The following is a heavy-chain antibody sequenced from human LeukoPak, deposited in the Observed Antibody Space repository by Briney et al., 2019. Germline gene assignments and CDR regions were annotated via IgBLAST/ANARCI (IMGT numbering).Heavy chain of an antibody. J-gene: IGHJ6*02. Sequence: SETLSLTCAVSGGSISSGGYSWSWIRQPPGKGLEWIGYIYHSGSTYYNPSLKSRVTISVDRSKNQFSLKLSSVTAADTAVYYCARDRTFGVVISGKYYYYYYGMDAWGQGTTVTVSS. V-gene: IGHV4-30-2*01. CDR2: IYHSGST. D-gene: IGHD3-3*01. CDR3: ARDRTFGVVISGKYYYYYYGMDA. CDR1: GGSISSGGYS.